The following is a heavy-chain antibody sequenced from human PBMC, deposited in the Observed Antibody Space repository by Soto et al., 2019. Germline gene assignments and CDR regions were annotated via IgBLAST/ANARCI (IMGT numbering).Heavy chain of an antibody. D-gene: IGHD6-13*01. V-gene: IGHV4-34*01. Sequence: SETLSLTCAVYGGSFSGYYWSWIRQPPGKGLEWIGEINHSGSTNYNPSLKSRVTISVDTSKNQFSLKLSSVTAADTAVYYCARVKGPLSRAAAGTRNGDYWGQGTLVTVSS. J-gene: IGHJ4*02. CDR3: ARVKGPLSRAAAGTRNGDY. CDR1: GGSFSGYY. CDR2: INHSGST.